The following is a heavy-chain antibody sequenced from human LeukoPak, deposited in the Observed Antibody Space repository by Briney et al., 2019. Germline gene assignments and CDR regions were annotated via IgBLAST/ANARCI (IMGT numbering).Heavy chain of an antibody. CDR2: IYHSGST. CDR3: ASSHPSHY. J-gene: IGHJ4*02. Sequence: TSETLSLTCTVSGYSISSGYFWGWIRQPPGKGLEWIGNIYHSGSTYYNPSLKSRVTISVDTSKNQFSLKLSSVTAADTAVYYCASSHPSHYWGQGTLVTVSS. CDR1: GYSISSGYF. V-gene: IGHV4-38-2*02.